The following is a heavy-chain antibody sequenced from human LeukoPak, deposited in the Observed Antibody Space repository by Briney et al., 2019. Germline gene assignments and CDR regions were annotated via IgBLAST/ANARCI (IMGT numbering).Heavy chain of an antibody. J-gene: IGHJ4*02. D-gene: IGHD5-12*01. CDR2: IKQDGSEK. V-gene: IGHV3-7*01. CDR1: GFTFSSYW. CDR3: ARRIRASGGYDWGFDY. Sequence: GGSLRLSCAASGFTFSSYWMSWVRQAPGKGLEWVANIKQDGSEKYYVDSVKGRFTISRDNAKNSLYLQMNSLRAEDTAVYYCARRIRASGGYDWGFDYWGQGTLVTASS.